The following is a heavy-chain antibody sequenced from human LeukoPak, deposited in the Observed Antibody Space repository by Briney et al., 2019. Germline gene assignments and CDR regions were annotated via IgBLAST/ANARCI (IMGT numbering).Heavy chain of an antibody. CDR1: GYTFTSYG. Sequence: ASVKVSCKASGYTFTSYGISWVRQAPGQGLEWMGWISAYNGNTNYAQKLQGRVTMTTDTSTSTAYMKLRSLRSDDTAVYYCARDREIVVVMGHSDAFDIWGQGTMVTVSS. CDR3: ARDREIVVVMGHSDAFDI. CDR2: ISAYNGNT. V-gene: IGHV1-18*01. J-gene: IGHJ3*02. D-gene: IGHD3-22*01.